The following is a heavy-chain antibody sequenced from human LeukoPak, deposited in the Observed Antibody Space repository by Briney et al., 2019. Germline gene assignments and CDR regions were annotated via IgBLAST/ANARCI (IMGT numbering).Heavy chain of an antibody. CDR3: ASVVGYSYGFDY. Sequence: SVKVSCKASGGTFSSYAISWGRQAPGQGLEWMGGIIPIFGTANYAQKFQGRVTITADESTSTAYMELSSLRSEDTAVYYCASVVGYSYGFDYWGQGTLVTVSS. CDR1: GGTFSSYA. J-gene: IGHJ4*02. D-gene: IGHD5-18*01. V-gene: IGHV1-69*13. CDR2: IIPIFGTA.